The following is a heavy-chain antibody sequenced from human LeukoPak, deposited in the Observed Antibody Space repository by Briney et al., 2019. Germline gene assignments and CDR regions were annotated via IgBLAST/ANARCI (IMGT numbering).Heavy chain of an antibody. CDR3: AKGSGSGWKNDAFDI. D-gene: IGHD6-19*01. CDR1: GFTFDDYA. CDR2: ISWNSGSI. J-gene: IGHJ3*02. V-gene: IGHV3-9*01. Sequence: GGSLRLSCAASGFTFDDYAMHWVRHAPGKGLEWVSGISWNSGSIGYADSVKGRFTISRDNAKNSLYLQMNSLRAEDTALYYCAKGSGSGWKNDAFDIWGQGTMVTVSS.